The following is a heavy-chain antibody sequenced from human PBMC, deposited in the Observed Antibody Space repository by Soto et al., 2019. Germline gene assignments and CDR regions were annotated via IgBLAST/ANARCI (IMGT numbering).Heavy chain of an antibody. CDR2: IYDNGYT. D-gene: IGHD5-12*01. CDR3: ARTRLFDASGYYYYYYGMDV. J-gene: IGHJ6*02. V-gene: IGHV3-53*01. Sequence: GGSLRLSCAASVFAVSNNFMSWVRQAPGKGLEWVSVIYDNGYTYYADSVKGRFTISRDNSKNTVFLQMNSLRAEGTAVYYCARTRLFDASGYYYYYYGMDVWGQGTTVTVSS. CDR1: VFAVSNNF.